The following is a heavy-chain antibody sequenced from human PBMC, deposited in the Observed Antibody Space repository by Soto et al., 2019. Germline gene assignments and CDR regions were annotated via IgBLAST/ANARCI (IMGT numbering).Heavy chain of an antibody. CDR1: GGKSISTSSC. CDR2: IYYLGNT. J-gene: IGHJ4*02. CDR3: AGLYPYESSGYHLDY. D-gene: IGHD3-22*01. Sequence: PSETMSVTCTVAGGKSISTSSCWARIRKPPGKGLEWVGSIYYLGNTYYNPSLGSRVTISVDTSKNQFSLKLSSVTAADTAVFYCAGLYPYESSGYHLDYWSQGTLVTVS. V-gene: IGHV4-39*01.